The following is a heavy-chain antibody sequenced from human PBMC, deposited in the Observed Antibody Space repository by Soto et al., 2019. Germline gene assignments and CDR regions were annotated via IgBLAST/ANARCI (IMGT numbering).Heavy chain of an antibody. V-gene: IGHV4-59*01. CDR2: IYYSGST. D-gene: IGHD2-15*01. J-gene: IGHJ6*02. Sequence: PSETLSLTCTVSGGSSSSYYWSWIRQPPGKGLEWIGYIYYSGSTNYNPSLKSRVTISVDTSKNQFSLKLSSVTAADTAVYYCARDLMGWPYYGMDVWGQGTTVTVSS. CDR3: ARDLMGWPYYGMDV. CDR1: GGSSSSYY.